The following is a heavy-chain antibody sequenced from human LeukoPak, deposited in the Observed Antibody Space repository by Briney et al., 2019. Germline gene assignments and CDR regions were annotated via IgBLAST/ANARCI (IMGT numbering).Heavy chain of an antibody. V-gene: IGHV3-23*01. CDR1: GFTFSSYA. J-gene: IGHJ6*02. D-gene: IGHD6-19*01. Sequence: GGSLRLSCAASGFTFSSYAMSWVRQAPGKGLECVSAISGSGGTTYYADSVEGRFTISRDNSKNTLYLQMNSLRAEDTAIYYCAKGVLAGNYYYYGMDVWGQGTTVTVSS. CDR3: AKGVLAGNYYYYGMDV. CDR2: ISGSGGTT.